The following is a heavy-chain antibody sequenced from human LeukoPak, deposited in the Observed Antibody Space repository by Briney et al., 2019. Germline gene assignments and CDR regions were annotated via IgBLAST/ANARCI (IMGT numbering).Heavy chain of an antibody. CDR1: GYTFTSYY. D-gene: IGHD3-3*02. CDR3: ARVLPTLGRSLASDWFDP. CDR2: INPNSGGT. J-gene: IGHJ5*02. V-gene: IGHV1-2*02. Sequence: ASVKVSCKASGYTFTSYYMHWVGQAPGQGVEWMGWINPNSGGTNYAQKFQGRVTMTRDTYISTAYMELSRLTSDHTAVYYFARVLPTLGRSLASDWFDPWGQGTLVTVSS.